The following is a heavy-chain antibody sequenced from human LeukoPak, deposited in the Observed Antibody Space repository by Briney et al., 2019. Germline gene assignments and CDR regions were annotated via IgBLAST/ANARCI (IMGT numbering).Heavy chain of an antibody. V-gene: IGHV4-34*01. CDR3: ARASSYVAAARYDPAWFGP. CDR1: SGPFSGFF. CDR2: INHSGGT. J-gene: IGHJ5*02. D-gene: IGHD4/OR15-4a*01. Sequence: SETLSLTCANYSGPFSGFFWSWIRQPPGKGLEWIGEINHSGGTNYNPSLKSRVTISIDASKNQFSLKLTSVTAADTAVYYCARASSYVAAARYDPAWFGPWGQGTPVTVSS.